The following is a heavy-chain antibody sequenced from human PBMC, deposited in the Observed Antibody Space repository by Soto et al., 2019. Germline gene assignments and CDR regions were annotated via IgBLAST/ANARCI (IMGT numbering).Heavy chain of an antibody. CDR2: IYYSGST. CDR1: GGSISSSSYY. CDR3: ARLEGYDYHLPVFDY. V-gene: IGHV4-39*01. D-gene: IGHD5-12*01. Sequence: PSETLSLTCTVSGGSISSSSYYWGWIRQPPGKGLEWIGSIYYSGSTYYNPSLKSRVTISVDTSKNQFSLKLSSVTAADTAVYYCARLEGYDYHLPVFDYWGQGTLVTVSS. J-gene: IGHJ4*02.